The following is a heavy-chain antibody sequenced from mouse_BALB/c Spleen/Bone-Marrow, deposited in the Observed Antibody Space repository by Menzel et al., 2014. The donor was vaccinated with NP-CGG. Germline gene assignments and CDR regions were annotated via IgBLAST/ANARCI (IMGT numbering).Heavy chain of an antibody. V-gene: IGHV1S135*01. D-gene: IGHD1-1*01. CDR2: IDPYNGGT. CDR1: GYAFTSYN. J-gene: IGHJ3*01. Sequence: EVQLKQSGPELVKPGASVKLSCKASGYAFTSYNMYWVKQSHGKSLEWIGNIDPYNGGTSYNQKFKGKATLTVDKSSSTAYMHLNSLSSVDSAVSYCAGENYGNSPAYWGQGTLVTVSS. CDR3: AGENYGNSPAY.